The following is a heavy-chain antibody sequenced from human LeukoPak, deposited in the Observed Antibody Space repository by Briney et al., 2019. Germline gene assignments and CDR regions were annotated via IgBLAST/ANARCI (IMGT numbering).Heavy chain of an antibody. V-gene: IGHV3-30*18. D-gene: IGHD3-16*01. CDR2: IPYDGSYK. CDR1: GFTFSTSG. CDR3: AKDFGGPGDV. Sequence: GGSLRLSCAASGFTFSTSGMHWVRQSPGKGLEWMALIPYDGSYKDFADSVKGRFTISRDNSKNTLYLQMNSLRAEDTAVYYCAKDFGGPGDVWGKGTTVTISS. J-gene: IGHJ6*04.